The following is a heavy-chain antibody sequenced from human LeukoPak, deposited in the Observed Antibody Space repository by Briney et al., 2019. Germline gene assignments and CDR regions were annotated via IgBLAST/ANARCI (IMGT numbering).Heavy chain of an antibody. J-gene: IGHJ4*02. CDR3: ARYCGADSCYSGLDY. CDR2: IGNSGRDT. V-gene: IGHV3-23*01. D-gene: IGHD2-15*01. CDR1: GFTFSSYV. Sequence: GGSLRLSCAASGFTFSSYVMTWVRQAPGRGLEWVSSIGNSGRDTYYADPMKGRFTISRDNSKSTLFLHMSSLRAGDTAIYYCARYCGADSCYSGLDYWGQGALVTVSS.